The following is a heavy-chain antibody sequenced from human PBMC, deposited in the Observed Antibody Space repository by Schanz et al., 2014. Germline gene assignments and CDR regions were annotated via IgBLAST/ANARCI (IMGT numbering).Heavy chain of an antibody. J-gene: IGHJ2*01. CDR3: ATVGSETYSIYWYFDL. Sequence: EVQLVESGGGLIQPGGSLRLSCAVSGFTVNTNYMSWVRQAPGKGLEWISSMYINSGSTQYADSVKGRFIISRDSSKILICLPLLRLPSSLPPLSFSATVGSETYSIYWYFDLWGRGTLVTVSS. CDR2: MYINSGST. D-gene: IGHD3-10*01. V-gene: IGHV3-53*01. CDR1: GFTVNTNY.